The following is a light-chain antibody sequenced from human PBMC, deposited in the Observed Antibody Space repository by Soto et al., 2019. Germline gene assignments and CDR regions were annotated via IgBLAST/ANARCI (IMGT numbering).Light chain of an antibody. Sequence: QSVLTQPPSISGAPGQRVTICCTGSSSNIGAGSDVHWYHQLPGTAPKLLIYGNTNRPSGVPDRFSGSKSGTSASLAIAGLQTEDEGDYYCQTYDSSLSGLYVFGTGTKV. J-gene: IGLJ1*01. CDR2: GNT. CDR1: SSNIGAGSD. V-gene: IGLV1-40*01. CDR3: QTYDSSLSGLYV.